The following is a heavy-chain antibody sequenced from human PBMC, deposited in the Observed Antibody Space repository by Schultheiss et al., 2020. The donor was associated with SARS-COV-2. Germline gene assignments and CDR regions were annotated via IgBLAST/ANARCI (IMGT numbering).Heavy chain of an antibody. J-gene: IGHJ4*02. Sequence: SVKVSCKASGFTFTSSAVQWVRQARGQRLEWIGWIVVGSGNTNYAQKFQERVTITRDMSTSTAYMELSRLRSDDTAVYYCASRDSSSHKEHDYWGQGTLVTVSS. CDR3: ASRDSSSHKEHDY. CDR1: GFTFTSSA. D-gene: IGHD6-13*01. V-gene: IGHV1-58*01. CDR2: IVVGSGNT.